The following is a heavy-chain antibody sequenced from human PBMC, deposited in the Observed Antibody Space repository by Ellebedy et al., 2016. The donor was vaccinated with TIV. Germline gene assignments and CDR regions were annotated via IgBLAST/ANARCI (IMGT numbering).Heavy chain of an antibody. CDR1: GYTFTGYY. J-gene: IGHJ4*02. CDR2: INPNSGGT. CDR3: ARDGGSYSDFDY. V-gene: IGHV1-2*04. Sequence: AASVKVSCKASGYTFTGYYMHWVRQPPGQGLEWMGWINPNSGGTNYAQKFQGWVTMTRDTSISTAYMELSRLRSDETAVYYCARDGGSYSDFDYWGQGTLVTVSS. D-gene: IGHD1-26*01.